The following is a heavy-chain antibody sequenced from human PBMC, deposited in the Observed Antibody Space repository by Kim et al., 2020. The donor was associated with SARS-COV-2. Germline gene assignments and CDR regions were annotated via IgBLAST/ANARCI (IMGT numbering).Heavy chain of an antibody. J-gene: IGHJ2*01. V-gene: IGHV4-39*01. Sequence: SETLSLTCTVSGGSISSSSYYWGWIRQPPGKGLEWIGSIYYSGSTYYNPSLKSRVTISVDTSKNQFSLKLSSVTAADTAVYYCARRGAVYWYFDLWGRGTLVTVSS. CDR1: GGSISSSSYY. CDR3: ARRGAVYWYFDL. CDR2: IYYSGST.